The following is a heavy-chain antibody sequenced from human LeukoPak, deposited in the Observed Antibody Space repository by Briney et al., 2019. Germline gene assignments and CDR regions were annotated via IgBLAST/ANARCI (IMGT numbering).Heavy chain of an antibody. J-gene: IGHJ6*02. Sequence: SETLSLTCTVSGGSISSYYWSWNRQPPGKGLEWIGYIYNSGSTNYNPSLKSRVTISEDMSKNQFSLKLSSVTAADTAVYYCARVMITFGGVRVGYYGMDVWGQGTTATVSS. CDR2: IYNSGST. V-gene: IGHV4-59*01. D-gene: IGHD3-16*01. CDR3: ARVMITFGGVRVGYYGMDV. CDR1: GGSISSYY.